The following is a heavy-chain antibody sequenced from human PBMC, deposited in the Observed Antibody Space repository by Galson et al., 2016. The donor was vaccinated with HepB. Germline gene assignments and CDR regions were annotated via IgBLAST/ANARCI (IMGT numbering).Heavy chain of an antibody. J-gene: IGHJ4*02. CDR2: IIPFFGES. D-gene: IGHD3-22*01. V-gene: IGHV1-69*01. CDR3: ARRHYFDSSGYLRGAFDY. Sequence: RQAPGQGLEWMGGIIPFFGESNYAQKFRGRVTITADESTSTAYMELNSLRSEDTAVYYCARRHYFDSSGYLRGAFDYWGQGTLVTVSA.